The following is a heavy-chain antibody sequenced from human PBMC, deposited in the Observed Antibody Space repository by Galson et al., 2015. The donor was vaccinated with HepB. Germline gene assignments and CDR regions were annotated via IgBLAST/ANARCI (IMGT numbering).Heavy chain of an antibody. D-gene: IGHD3-22*01. CDR1: GYTFTSYY. J-gene: IGHJ4*02. CDR3: ARVKSYYDSSGPYEY. CDR2: INPTGGST. V-gene: IGHV1-46*03. Sequence: SVKVSCKASGYTFTSYYMHWVRQAPGQGLEWMGIINPTGGSTTYAQKFQGRVTMTRDTSTSIVYMELSSLRSEDAGVYYCARVKSYYDSSGPYEYWGQGTLVTVSS.